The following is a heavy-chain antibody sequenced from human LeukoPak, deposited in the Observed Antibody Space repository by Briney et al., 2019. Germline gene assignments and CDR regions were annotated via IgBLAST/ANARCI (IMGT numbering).Heavy chain of an antibody. J-gene: IGHJ6*03. CDR1: GGSFSGYY. V-gene: IGHV4-34*01. CDR3: ARRRGAGYYYYMDV. D-gene: IGHD6-19*01. Sequence: SEALSLTCAVYGGSFSGYYWSWIRQPPGKGLEWIGEINHSGSTNYNPSLKSRVTISVDTSKNQFSLKLSSVTAADTAVYYCARRRGAGYYYYMDVWGKGTTVTISS. CDR2: INHSGST.